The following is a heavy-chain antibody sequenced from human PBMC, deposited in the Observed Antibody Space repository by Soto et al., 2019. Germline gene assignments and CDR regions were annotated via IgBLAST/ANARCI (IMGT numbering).Heavy chain of an antibody. D-gene: IGHD3-22*01. CDR1: GYSFTSYW. V-gene: IGHV5-10-1*01. CDR3: ATGPYDSSGYLDY. J-gene: IGHJ4*02. Sequence: GESLKISCKGSGYSFTSYWISWVRQMPGKGLEWMGRIDPSDSYTNYSPSFQGHVTISADKSISTAYLQWSSLKASDTAMYYCATGPYDSSGYLDYWGQGTLVTVSS. CDR2: IDPSDSYT.